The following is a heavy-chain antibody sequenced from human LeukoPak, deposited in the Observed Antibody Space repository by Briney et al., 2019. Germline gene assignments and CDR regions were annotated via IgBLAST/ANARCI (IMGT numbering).Heavy chain of an antibody. D-gene: IGHD5-12*01. Sequence: GGSPRLSCAASGFTFSSYWMHWVRQAPGKGLVWVSRISSDGSSTSYADSVKGRFTISRDNAKNTLYLQMNSLRDEDTAVYYCARDPVRGYSGYDFDYWGQGTLVTVSS. CDR2: ISSDGSST. CDR1: GFTFSSYW. V-gene: IGHV3-74*01. J-gene: IGHJ4*02. CDR3: ARDPVRGYSGYDFDY.